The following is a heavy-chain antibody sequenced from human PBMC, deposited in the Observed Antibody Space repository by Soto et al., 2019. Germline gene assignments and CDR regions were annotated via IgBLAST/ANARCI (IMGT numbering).Heavy chain of an antibody. CDR3: SRGYWVEGYGARTYFDY. CDR1: GLSVTSNY. J-gene: IGHJ4*02. CDR2: IYSGSTT. D-gene: IGHD2-15*01. V-gene: IGHV3-66*01. Sequence: EVLLVQSGGGLVQPGGSLRLSCAPSGLSVTSNYMAWVRQAPGKGLEWVSVIYSGSTTHHADSVKGRFTISRDSSSNTLYLQMSSLIVEDTALYYCSRGYWVEGYGARTYFDYWGQGTRVTVSS.